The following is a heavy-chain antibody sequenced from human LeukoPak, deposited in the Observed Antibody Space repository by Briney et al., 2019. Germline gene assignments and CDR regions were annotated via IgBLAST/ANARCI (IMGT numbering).Heavy chain of an antibody. V-gene: IGHV3-53*01. J-gene: IGHJ1*01. CDR3: ARGLGGYYYGEYFQH. D-gene: IGHD3-22*01. Sequence: PGGSLRLSCAASGFTVTSNYMTWVRQAPGKGLEWVSVIYSGSSTYYADSVKGRFTISRDNSKNTLCLQMNSLRAEDTAVYYCARGLGGYYYGEYFQHWGQGTLVTVSS. CDR2: IYSGSST. CDR1: GFTVTSNY.